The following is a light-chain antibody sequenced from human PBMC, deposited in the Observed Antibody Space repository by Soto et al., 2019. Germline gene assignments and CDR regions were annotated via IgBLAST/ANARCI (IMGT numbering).Light chain of an antibody. CDR3: SSYAASDSFVV. Sequence: QSVLTQPPSASGSPGQSVTISCTGTSSDVGGHNYVSWYQHHPDKAPKLIIYEVYKRPSGVPDRFSGSKSGNTASLTVSGLQAEDEAEYYCSSYAASDSFVVFGGGTKLTVL. CDR2: EVY. CDR1: SSDVGGHNY. V-gene: IGLV2-8*01. J-gene: IGLJ2*01.